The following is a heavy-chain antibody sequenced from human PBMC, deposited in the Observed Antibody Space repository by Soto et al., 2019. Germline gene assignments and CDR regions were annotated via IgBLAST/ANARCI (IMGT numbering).Heavy chain of an antibody. V-gene: IGHV3-30*18. D-gene: IGHD2-2*01. J-gene: IGHJ6*02. CDR3: AKGQHCSTTSCYFYHYGMDV. CDR1: GFTFSTYG. Sequence: QVQLVESGGGVVQPGRSLRLSCVASGFTFSTYGMHWVRQAPGKGMEWVAVISYDGINKYYADSEKGRLTISRDNSKNTVYLQMNSLRGEDTAVYYCAKGQHCSTTSCYFYHYGMDVWGQRTTVAVSS. CDR2: ISYDGINK.